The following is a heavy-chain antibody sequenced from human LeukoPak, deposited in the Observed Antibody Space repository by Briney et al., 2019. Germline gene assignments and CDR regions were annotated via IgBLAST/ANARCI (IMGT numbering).Heavy chain of an antibody. Sequence: EASVKVSCKASGGTFSSYAMSWVRQAPGQGLEWMGGIIPSGGTANYAQKFQGRVTITTDESTSPAYMELRSLRSEDTAVYYCAGTFADIVVVSPYSSSMGVWGTETTVTVSS. D-gene: IGHD2-15*01. V-gene: IGHV1-69*05. CDR3: AGTFADIVVVSPYSSSMGV. CDR1: GGTFSSYA. CDR2: IIPSGGTA. J-gene: IGHJ6*03.